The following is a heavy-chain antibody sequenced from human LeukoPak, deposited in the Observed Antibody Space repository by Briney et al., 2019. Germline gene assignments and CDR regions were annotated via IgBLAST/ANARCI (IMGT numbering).Heavy chain of an antibody. CDR3: ARGPPGYCSSTSCSDFDY. D-gene: IGHD2-2*01. Sequence: PGGSLRLSCAASGFTVSSNYMSWVRQAPGKGLEWVSVIYSGGSTYYADSVKGRFTISRDNSKNTLYLQMNSLRAEDTAVYYCARGPPGYCSSTSCSDFDYWGQGTLVTVSS. CDR2: IYSGGST. CDR1: GFTVSSNY. V-gene: IGHV3-53*01. J-gene: IGHJ4*02.